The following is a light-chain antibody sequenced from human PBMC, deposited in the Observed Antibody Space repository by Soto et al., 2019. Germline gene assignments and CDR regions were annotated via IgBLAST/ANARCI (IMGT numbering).Light chain of an antibody. CDR1: QSVRNSY. V-gene: IGKV3-20*01. CDR2: GAS. J-gene: IGKJ5*01. CDR3: QQYGNSPQIT. Sequence: VLTHSAGTLSLSTGERATLSCGASQSVRNSYLAWYQQKPRQAPRLLMSGASSRSTGIPDRFSGNGSRTDFTLTISRLEPEDFAVYYCQQYGNSPQITFGQGTRLEI.